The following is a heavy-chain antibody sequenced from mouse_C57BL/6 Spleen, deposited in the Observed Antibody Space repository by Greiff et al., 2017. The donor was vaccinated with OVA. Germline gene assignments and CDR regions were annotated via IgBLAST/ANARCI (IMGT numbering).Heavy chain of an antibody. V-gene: IGHV1-18*01. CDR2: INPNNGGT. CDR3: ARGDLLRDWYFDV. Sequence: VQLQQSGPELVKPGASVKIPCKASGYTFTDYNMDWVKQSPGKSLEWIGDINPNNGGTIYNQTFKGKATLTVDKSSSTAYMGLRSLTSEDTAGYYCARGDLLRDWYFDVWGTGTTVTVSS. CDR1: GYTFTDYN. D-gene: IGHD1-1*01. J-gene: IGHJ1*03.